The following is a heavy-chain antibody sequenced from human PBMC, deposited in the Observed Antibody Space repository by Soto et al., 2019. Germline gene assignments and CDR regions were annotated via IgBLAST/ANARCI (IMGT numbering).Heavy chain of an antibody. CDR1: GFTFTSSA. CDR3: AADNGDYGDYYYYGMDV. D-gene: IGHD4-17*01. J-gene: IGHJ6*02. V-gene: IGHV1-58*01. Sequence: SVKVSCKASGFTFTSSAVQWVRQARGQRLEWIGWIVVGSGNTNYAQKFQERVTITRDMSTSTAYMELSSLRSEDTAVYYCAADNGDYGDYYYYGMDVWGQGTTVTVSS. CDR2: IVVGSGNT.